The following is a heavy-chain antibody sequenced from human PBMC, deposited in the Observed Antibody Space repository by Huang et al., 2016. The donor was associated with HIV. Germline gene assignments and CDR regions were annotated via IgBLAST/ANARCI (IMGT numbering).Heavy chain of an antibody. J-gene: IGHJ4*02. CDR2: ISYDAKTK. V-gene: IGHV3-30*18. Sequence: QVQLVESGGGVVQPGRSLRIFCAASGFTFSSYGMHWVRQGPGKGLEWVAVISYDAKTKYYVDSVKGRFSISRDNSKTTVYLQLNSLRLEDTAVYYCAKGGSAAAVLDFWGQGTLVTVSS. CDR1: GFTFSSYG. CDR3: AKGGSAAAVLDF. D-gene: IGHD6-13*01.